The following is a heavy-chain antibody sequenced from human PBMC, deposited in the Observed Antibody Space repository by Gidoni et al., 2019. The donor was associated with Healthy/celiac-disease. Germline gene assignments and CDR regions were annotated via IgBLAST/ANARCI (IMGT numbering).Heavy chain of an antibody. CDR1: GGSISSSSYY. V-gene: IGHV4-39*01. D-gene: IGHD2-2*01. CDR2: IYYSGST. Sequence: QLQLQESGPGLVKPSETLSLTCTVSGGSISSSSYYWGWIRQPPGKGLEWIGSIYYSGSTYYNPSLKSRVTISVDTSKNQFSLKLSSVTASDTAVYYCARGSQFVGYCSSTSCYDDAFDIWGQGTMVTVSS. J-gene: IGHJ3*02. CDR3: ARGSQFVGYCSSTSCYDDAFDI.